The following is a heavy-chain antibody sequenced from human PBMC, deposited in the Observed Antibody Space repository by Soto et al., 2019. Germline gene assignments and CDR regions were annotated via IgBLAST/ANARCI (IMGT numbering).Heavy chain of an antibody. J-gene: IGHJ3*02. CDR2: ISGSGGST. V-gene: IGHV3-23*01. CDR1: GFTFSSYA. CDR3: AKSAGYSYGFRGEAFDI. D-gene: IGHD5-18*01. Sequence: PGGSLRLSCAASGFTFSSYAMSWVRQAPGKGLEWVSAISGSGGSTYYADSVKGRFTISRDNSKNTLYLQMNSLRAEDTAAYYCAKSAGYSYGFRGEAFDIWGQGTMVTVSS.